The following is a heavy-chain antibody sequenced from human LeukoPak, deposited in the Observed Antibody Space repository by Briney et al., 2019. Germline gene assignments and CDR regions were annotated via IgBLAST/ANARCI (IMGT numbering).Heavy chain of an antibody. V-gene: IGHV3-43D*03. Sequence: GGSLRLSCAASGFIFDDYAMHWVRQAPGKGLEWVSLISWDGGRTYYADSVKGRFTISRDNSRNSLYLQMNSLRVEDTALYYCAKGGGSSGWYDLFDFWGQGTLVTVSS. J-gene: IGHJ4*02. CDR2: ISWDGGRT. CDR1: GFIFDDYA. D-gene: IGHD6-19*01. CDR3: AKGGGSSGWYDLFDF.